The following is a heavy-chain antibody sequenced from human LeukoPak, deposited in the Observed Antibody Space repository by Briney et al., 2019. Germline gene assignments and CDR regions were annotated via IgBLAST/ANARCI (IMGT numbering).Heavy chain of an antibody. CDR2: INHSGIT. J-gene: IGHJ4*02. CDR1: GESFDGYY. D-gene: IGHD4-23*01. V-gene: IGHV4-34*01. Sequence: SETLSLTCAVYGESFDGYYWSWVRQPPGKGLEWIGEINHSGITNYNPSLKSRVTISVDTSKNQFSLNLRSVTVADTAVYYCARPGNYFYGGSDRYYFDYWGQGTLVTVSS. CDR3: ARPGNYFYGGSDRYYFDY.